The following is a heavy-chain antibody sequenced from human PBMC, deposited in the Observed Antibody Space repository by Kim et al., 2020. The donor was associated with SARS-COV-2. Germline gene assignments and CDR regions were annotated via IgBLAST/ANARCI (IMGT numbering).Heavy chain of an antibody. CDR2: IDPSDSYT. CDR1: GYSFTSYW. CDR3: ARLIMVRGVGAWPYYYYGMDV. D-gene: IGHD3-10*01. J-gene: IGHJ6*02. Sequence: GESLKISCKGSGYSFTSYWISWVRQMPGKGLEWMGRIDPSDSYTNYSPSFQGHVTISADKSISTAYLQWSSLKASDTAMYYCARLIMVRGVGAWPYYYYGMDVWGQGTTVTVSS. V-gene: IGHV5-10-1*01.